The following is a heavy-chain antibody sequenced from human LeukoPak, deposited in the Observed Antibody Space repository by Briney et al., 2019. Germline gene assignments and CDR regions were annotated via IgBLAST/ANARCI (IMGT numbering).Heavy chain of an antibody. Sequence: SETLSLTCTVSGGSLSSYYWSWIRQPPGKGLEWIGYIYYSGSTNYNPSPKSRVTILVDTSKNQFSLKLSSVTAADTAGYYCASMGYNYYYMDVWGKGTTVAVSS. D-gene: IGHD3-10*01. V-gene: IGHV4-59*01. CDR3: ASMGYNYYYMDV. CDR2: IYYSGST. J-gene: IGHJ6*03. CDR1: GGSLSSYY.